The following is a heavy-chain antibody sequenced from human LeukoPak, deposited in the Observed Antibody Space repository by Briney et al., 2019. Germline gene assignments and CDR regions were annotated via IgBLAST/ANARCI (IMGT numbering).Heavy chain of an antibody. V-gene: IGHV4-34*01. CDR3: ARQRTFGVVKKYYYTDV. CDR1: GGSFSGYY. D-gene: IGHD3-3*01. CDR2: IDHSGST. J-gene: IGHJ6*03. Sequence: KPSETLSLTCAVYGGSFSGYYWSWIRQPPGKGLEWIGEIDHSGSTNYNPSLKSRGTISVDTSKNQFSLKLSSVTAADTAVYYCARQRTFGVVKKYYYTDVWGKGTTVTVSS.